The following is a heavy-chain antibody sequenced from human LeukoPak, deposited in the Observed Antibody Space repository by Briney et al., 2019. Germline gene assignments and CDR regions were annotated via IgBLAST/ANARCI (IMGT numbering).Heavy chain of an antibody. CDR2: IKYDGSEK. D-gene: IGHD1-1*01. CDR3: ARGGTTFEH. Sequence: GGSLRLSGAASGFTFSVSWMSWVRQAPGKGLEWVANIKYDGSEKYYVDSVKGRFTISRDNAKDSLYLQMNSLRAEDTAVYYCARGGTTFEHWGQGTLVTVSS. J-gene: IGHJ4*02. CDR1: GFTFSVSW. V-gene: IGHV3-7*01.